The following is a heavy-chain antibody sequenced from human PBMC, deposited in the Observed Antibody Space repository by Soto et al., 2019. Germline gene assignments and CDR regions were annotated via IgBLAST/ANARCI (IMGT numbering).Heavy chain of an antibody. J-gene: IGHJ3*02. CDR1: GFTFSSYG. D-gene: IGHD5-18*01. V-gene: IGHV3-30*18. CDR3: AKDWGYSYGYSAFDI. Sequence: GGSLRLSCAASGFTFSSYGMHWVRQAPGKGLEWVAVISYDGSNKYYADSVKGRFTISRDNSKNTLYLQMNSLRAEDTAVYYCAKDWGYSYGYSAFDIWGQGTMVTVS. CDR2: ISYDGSNK.